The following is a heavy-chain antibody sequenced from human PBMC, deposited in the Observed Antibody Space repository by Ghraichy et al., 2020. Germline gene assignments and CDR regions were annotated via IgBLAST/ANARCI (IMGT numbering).Heavy chain of an antibody. J-gene: IGHJ6*02. CDR3: ARASRVANYYGMDV. V-gene: IGHV1-2*02. Sequence: ASVKVSCKASGYTFTGYYMHWVRQAPGQGLEWMGWINPNSGGTNYAQKFQGRVTMTRDTSISTAYMELSRLRSDDTAVYYCARASRVANYYGMDVWGQGTTVTVSS. D-gene: IGHD6-6*01. CDR2: INPNSGGT. CDR1: GYTFTGYY.